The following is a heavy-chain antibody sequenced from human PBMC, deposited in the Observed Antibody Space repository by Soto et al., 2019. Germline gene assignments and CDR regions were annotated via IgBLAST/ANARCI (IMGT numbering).Heavy chain of an antibody. CDR2: MNPNSGNT. J-gene: IGHJ4*02. Sequence: QVQLVQSGAEVKKPGASVKVSCKASGYTFTSYDINWVRQATGQGLEWMGWMNPNSGNTGYAQKFQGRVTMTRNTSISRAYMELGSLRSEDTAVYYCARGGGRMAYNWNDPGGYWGQGTLVTVSS. CDR3: ARGGGRMAYNWNDPGGY. V-gene: IGHV1-8*01. D-gene: IGHD1-1*01. CDR1: GYTFTSYD.